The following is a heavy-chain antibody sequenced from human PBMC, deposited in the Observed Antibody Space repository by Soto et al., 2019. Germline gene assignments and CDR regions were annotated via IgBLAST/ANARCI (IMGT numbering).Heavy chain of an antibody. CDR1: GYSFTSCW. V-gene: IGHV5-51*01. D-gene: IGHD6-13*01. CDR3: AKVSSSWYAGFFDL. J-gene: IGHJ4*02. Sequence: GESLKISCKGSGYSFTSCWIGWVRQMPGKGLEWMGIIYPGDSDTRYSPSFQGQVTISRDNSMNTLYLQMNTLRAEDTAIYYCAKVSSSWYAGFFDLWGQGTLVTVSS. CDR2: IYPGDSDT.